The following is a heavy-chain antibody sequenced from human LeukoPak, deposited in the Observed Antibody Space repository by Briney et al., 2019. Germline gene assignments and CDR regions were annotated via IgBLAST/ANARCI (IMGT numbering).Heavy chain of an antibody. CDR1: GGSFSGYY. Sequence: SATLSLTCAVYGGSFSGYYWSWIRQPPGKGLEWIGEINHSGSTNYNPSLKSRVTISVDTSKNQFSLKLSSVTAADTAVYYCARFHVDTAMVASRPFDYWGQGTLVTVSS. CDR2: INHSGST. V-gene: IGHV4-34*01. D-gene: IGHD5-18*01. J-gene: IGHJ4*02. CDR3: ARFHVDTAMVASRPFDY.